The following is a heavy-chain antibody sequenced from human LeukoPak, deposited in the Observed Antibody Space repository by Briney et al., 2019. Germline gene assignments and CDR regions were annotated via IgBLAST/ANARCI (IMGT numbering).Heavy chain of an antibody. CDR3: AREGDFWSGPSGYFDN. CDR1: GFIFSSYD. CDR2: ISSSGRTI. D-gene: IGHD3-3*01. Sequence: GGSLRLSCAASGFIFSSYDVNWVRQAPGKGLEWVSYISSSGRTIYYADSVEGRFTISRDNAKNSLYLQVNSLRAEDTAVYYCAREGDFWSGPSGYFDNWGQGTLVTVSS. V-gene: IGHV3-48*03. J-gene: IGHJ4*02.